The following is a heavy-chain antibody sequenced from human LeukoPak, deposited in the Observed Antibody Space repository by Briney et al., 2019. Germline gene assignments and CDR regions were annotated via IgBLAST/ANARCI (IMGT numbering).Heavy chain of an antibody. CDR2: ISGNGGTT. D-gene: IGHD3-10*01. V-gene: IGHV3-23*01. J-gene: IGHJ4*02. CDR3: AKPRDYYGPFAY. Sequence: GGSLRLSCAASGFTFSSYAMSWVRQAPGKGLEWVSAISGNGGTTYYADSVKGWFTISRDNSKNTLYLQMNSLRAEDTAVYYCAKPRDYYGPFAYWGQGTLVTVSS. CDR1: GFTFSSYA.